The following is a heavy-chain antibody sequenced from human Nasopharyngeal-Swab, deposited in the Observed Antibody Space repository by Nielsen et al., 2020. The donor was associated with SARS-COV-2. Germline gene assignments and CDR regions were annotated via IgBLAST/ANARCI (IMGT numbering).Heavy chain of an antibody. V-gene: IGHV4-59*08. J-gene: IGHJ4*02. CDR1: GDSISTSH. Sequence: ESLKISCKVSGDSISTSHWSWIRQSPGKGLEWIGYIYSSGSTNYNPSLKSRVTISVDTSKNEFSLRLNSVTAADTAVYFCARQMGTSWGQGTLVTVSS. D-gene: IGHD1-14*01. CDR3: ARQMGTS. CDR2: IYSSGST.